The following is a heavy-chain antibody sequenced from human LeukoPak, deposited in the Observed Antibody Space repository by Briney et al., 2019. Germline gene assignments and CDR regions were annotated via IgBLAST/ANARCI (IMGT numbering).Heavy chain of an antibody. CDR3: AKSCYDSSGYDPFDY. J-gene: IGHJ4*02. D-gene: IGHD3-22*01. Sequence: PGGSLRLSCAASGFTFSSYAMSWVRQAPGKGLEWVSAISGSGGSTYYADSVKGRFTISRDNSKNTLYLQMNSLRAEDTAVYYCAKSCYDSSGYDPFDYWGQGTLVTVSS. CDR1: GFTFSSYA. V-gene: IGHV3-23*01. CDR2: ISGSGGST.